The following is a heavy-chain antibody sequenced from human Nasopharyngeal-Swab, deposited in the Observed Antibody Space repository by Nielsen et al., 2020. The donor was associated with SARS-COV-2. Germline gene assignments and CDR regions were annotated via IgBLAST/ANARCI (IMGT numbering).Heavy chain of an antibody. V-gene: IGHV3-21*01. CDR1: GFTFNNYN. J-gene: IGHJ6*02. CDR2: ISSSNSYI. D-gene: IGHD3-3*01. Sequence: GESLKISCVASGFTFNNYNFNWVRQAPGKGLEWVSSISSSNSYIYYADSVKGRFTISRDNAKNSLYLQMNSLRAEDTAVYYCARDGLDYDFWSAYFMDVWGQGTTVTVSS. CDR3: ARDGLDYDFWSAYFMDV.